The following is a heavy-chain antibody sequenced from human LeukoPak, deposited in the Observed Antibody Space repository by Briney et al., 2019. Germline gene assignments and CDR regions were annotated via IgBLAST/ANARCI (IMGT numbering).Heavy chain of an antibody. J-gene: IGHJ4*02. CDR3: ARTTSTYLDY. CDR2: IYSGGST. D-gene: IGHD2/OR15-2a*01. CDR1: GITVYRDY. V-gene: IGHV3-53*01. Sequence: GGSLRLSCADSGITVYRDYMSWVRQAPGKGLEWVSVIYSGGSTSYADSVKGRFTISRDNSKNTMYLQMNSLRAEDTAVYYCARTTSTYLDYWGQGTLVTVSS.